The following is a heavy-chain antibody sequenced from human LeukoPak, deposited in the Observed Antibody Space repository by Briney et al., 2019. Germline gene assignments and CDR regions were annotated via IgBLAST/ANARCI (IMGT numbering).Heavy chain of an antibody. D-gene: IGHD3-16*02. Sequence: ASVKVSCKASGYIFTTYYLHWVRQAPGQGLEWMGIINPSGGSTTYAQKFQGRVTMTRDTSTNTVYMAPSSLKSEDTAVYYCATSGVIPFGGLIVPSLDYWGQGTLVTVSS. CDR1: GYIFTTYY. J-gene: IGHJ4*02. V-gene: IGHV1-46*01. CDR2: INPSGGST. CDR3: ATSGVIPFGGLIVPSLDY.